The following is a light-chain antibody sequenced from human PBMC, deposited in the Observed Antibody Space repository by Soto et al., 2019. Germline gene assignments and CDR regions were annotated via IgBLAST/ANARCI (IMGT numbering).Light chain of an antibody. CDR1: QSISSY. CDR2: AAS. V-gene: IGKV1-39*01. CDR3: QQSRNWYT. Sequence: DIQMTQSPSSLSASVGDSVTITCRASQSISSYLNWYQQKPGKAPKLLIYAASSLQSGVPSRFSGGGSGTDFTLTINSLQSEDFAVYYCQQSRNWYTFGQGTELEIK. J-gene: IGKJ2*01.